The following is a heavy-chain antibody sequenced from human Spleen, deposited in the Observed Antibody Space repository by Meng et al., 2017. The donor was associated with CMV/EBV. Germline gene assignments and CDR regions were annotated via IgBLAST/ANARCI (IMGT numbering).Heavy chain of an antibody. CDR1: GFTVSSNY. J-gene: IGHJ4*02. D-gene: IGHD4-17*01. CDR2: ISSSSSYI. V-gene: IGHV3-21*04. CDR3: AKLPTVTTIRGFDY. Sequence: GESLKISCVVSGFTVSSNYMTWVRQAPGKGLEWVSSISSSSSYIYYADSVKGRFTISRDNAKNSLYLQMNSLRAEDTAIYYCAKLPTVTTIRGFDYWGQGTLVTVSS.